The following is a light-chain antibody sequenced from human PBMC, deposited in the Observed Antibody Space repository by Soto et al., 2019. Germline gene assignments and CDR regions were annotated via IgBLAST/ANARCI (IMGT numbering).Light chain of an antibody. J-gene: IGKJ5*01. V-gene: IGKV1-5*03. CDR3: QQGDSFPFT. CDR1: QSISSW. CDR2: KAS. Sequence: DIQMTQSPSTLSASVGDRATITCRASQSISSWLAWYQQKPGKAPKLLIYKASSLESGVPSRFSGSGSGTEFTLIISGLQPEDFATYFCQQGDSFPFTFGQGTRLEIK.